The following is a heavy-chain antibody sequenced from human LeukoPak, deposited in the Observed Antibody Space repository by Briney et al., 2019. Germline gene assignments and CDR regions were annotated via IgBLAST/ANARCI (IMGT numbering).Heavy chain of an antibody. CDR3: GVGSGYDDY. D-gene: IGHD5-12*01. CDR2: FYYGGNT. Sequence: SETLSLTCTVSGGSISSSSYYWGWIRQPPGKGLEWIGSFYYGGNTYYNPSLKSRVTIPVDTSKNQFSLKLKSVTAADTAVYYCGVGSGYDDYWVQGTLVTVSS. CDR1: GGSISSSSYY. J-gene: IGHJ4*02. V-gene: IGHV4-39*07.